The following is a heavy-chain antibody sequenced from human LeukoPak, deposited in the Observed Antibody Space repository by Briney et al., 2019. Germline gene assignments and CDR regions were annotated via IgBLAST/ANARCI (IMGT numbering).Heavy chain of an antibody. CDR2: ISGTGTSI. D-gene: IGHD1-20*01. CDR3: ASGHNFLDY. V-gene: IGHV3-48*03. J-gene: IGHJ4*02. Sequence: PGGSLRLSCAASGFTFSSYEMNWVRQAPGKGLEWVSFISGTGTSINYADSVKGRFTISRDNAKNSLYLQMNSLRAEDTAVYYCASGHNFLDYWGQGTPVTVSS. CDR1: GFTFSSYE.